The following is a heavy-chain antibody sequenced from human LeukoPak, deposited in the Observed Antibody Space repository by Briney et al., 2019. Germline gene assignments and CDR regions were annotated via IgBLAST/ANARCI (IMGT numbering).Heavy chain of an antibody. Sequence: ASVKVSCKASGGTFSSYAISWVRQAPGQGLEWMGRIIPIFGIANYAQKFQGRVTITADKSTSTAYMELSSLRSEVTAVYYCASREYCSSTSCYKRGDYYYYGMDVWGQGTTVTVSS. D-gene: IGHD2-2*02. CDR1: GGTFSSYA. J-gene: IGHJ6*02. V-gene: IGHV1-69*04. CDR3: ASREYCSSTSCYKRGDYYYYGMDV. CDR2: IIPIFGIA.